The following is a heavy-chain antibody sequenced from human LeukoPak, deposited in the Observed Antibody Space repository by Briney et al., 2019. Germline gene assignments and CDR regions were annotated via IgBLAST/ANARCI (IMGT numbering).Heavy chain of an antibody. CDR2: ISDSGGNT. CDR3: AQFGNHLAALYFDH. CDR1: GFTFSNSA. Sequence: QPGGSLRLSCAASGFTFSNSAMSWVRQAPGKGLEWVSAISDSGGNTYYAESVKGRFTISRDNSKNTLYLQMNSLRAEDTAVYYCAQFGNHLAALYFDHWGQGTLVTVSS. J-gene: IGHJ4*02. V-gene: IGHV3-23*01. D-gene: IGHD1-14*01.